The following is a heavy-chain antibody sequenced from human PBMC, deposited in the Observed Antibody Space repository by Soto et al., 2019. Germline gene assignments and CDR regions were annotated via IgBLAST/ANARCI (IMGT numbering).Heavy chain of an antibody. Sequence: GGSLRLSCAASGFTFSSYSMNWVRQAPGKGLEWVSYISSSSSTICYADSVKGRFTISRDNAKNSLYLQMNSLRDEDTAVYYCARDQGYDILTGYYYYYGMDVWGQGTTVTVSS. J-gene: IGHJ6*02. CDR3: ARDQGYDILTGYYYYYGMDV. CDR2: ISSSSSTI. V-gene: IGHV3-48*02. D-gene: IGHD3-9*01. CDR1: GFTFSSYS.